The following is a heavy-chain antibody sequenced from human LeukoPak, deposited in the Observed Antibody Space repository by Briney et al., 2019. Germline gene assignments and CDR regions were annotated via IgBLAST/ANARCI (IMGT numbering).Heavy chain of an antibody. CDR2: IRSNGNV. J-gene: IGHJ4*02. CDR1: GFTFSNYG. CDR3: ARDWGRRTAPFDH. D-gene: IGHD3-16*01. V-gene: IGHV3-69-1*01. Sequence: PGGSLRLSCAASGFTFSNYGMNWVRQSLEKGLEWVSSIRSNGNVYYTDSVKRGFTISRDNAENSLSLQMNSLTPEDAAIYFCARDWGRRTAPFDHWGRGTRVTVSS.